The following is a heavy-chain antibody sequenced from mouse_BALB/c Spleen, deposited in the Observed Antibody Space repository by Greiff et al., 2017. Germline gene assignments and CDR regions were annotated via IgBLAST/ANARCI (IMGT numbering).Heavy chain of an antibody. D-gene: IGHD2-10*02. V-gene: IGHV14-3*02. Sequence: DVKLQESGAELVKPGASVKLSCTASGFNIKDTYMHWVKQRPEQGLEWIGRIDPANGNTKYDPKFQGKATITADTSSNTAYLQLSSLTSEDTAVYYCARGKYGHYFDYWGQGTTLTVSS. CDR1: GFNIKDTY. J-gene: IGHJ2*01. CDR2: IDPANGNT. CDR3: ARGKYGHYFDY.